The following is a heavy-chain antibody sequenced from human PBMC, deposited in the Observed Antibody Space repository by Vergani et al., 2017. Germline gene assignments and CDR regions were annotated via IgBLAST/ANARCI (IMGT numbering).Heavy chain of an antibody. CDR3: ARDLRLLYNRFDP. D-gene: IGHD1-14*01. Sequence: QVQLVESGGGVVQPGRSLRLSCAASGCTFSSYGMHWVRQAPGKGLEWVAVIWYDGSNKQYVDSVKGRFTISRDNSKSTMYLQMNSLRDEDTGVYYCARDLRLLYNRFDPWGQGTLVTVSS. J-gene: IGHJ5*02. CDR1: GCTFSSYG. V-gene: IGHV3-33*01. CDR2: IWYDGSNK.